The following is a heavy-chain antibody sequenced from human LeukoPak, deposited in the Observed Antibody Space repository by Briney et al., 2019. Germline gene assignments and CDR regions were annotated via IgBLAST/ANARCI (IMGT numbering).Heavy chain of an antibody. CDR2: IFYGGST. Sequence: PSETLSLTCTVSGASISTYYWTWIRQPPGKGLEWIGYIFYGGSTTYNPSLKSRVNISLDTSKNQLYLRLTSVTAADTAVYYCATVGGSSSYHWFDPWGQGTLVSV. CDR3: ATVGGSSSYHWFDP. V-gene: IGHV4-59*08. J-gene: IGHJ5*02. CDR1: GASISTYY. D-gene: IGHD6-6*01.